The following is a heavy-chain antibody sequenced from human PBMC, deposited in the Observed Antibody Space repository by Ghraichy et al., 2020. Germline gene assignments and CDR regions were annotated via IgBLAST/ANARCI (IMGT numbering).Heavy chain of an antibody. D-gene: IGHD5-24*01. V-gene: IGHV3-7*01. J-gene: IGHJ4*02. CDR3: ARDPGYNYLDY. CDR1: GFTFKSYW. Sequence: GESLNISCAASGFTFKSYWMSWVRQAPGKGLEWVANIEQGGGHKNYVDSVKGRFTISRDNAKNSLYLQMNSLRAEDTAVYYCARDPGYNYLDYWGQGTSVTVSS. CDR2: IEQGGGHK.